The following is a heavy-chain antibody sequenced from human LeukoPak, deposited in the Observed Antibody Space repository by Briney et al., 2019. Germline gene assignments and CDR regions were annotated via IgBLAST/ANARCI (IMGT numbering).Heavy chain of an antibody. CDR1: GYSINSGYY. CDR3: ATVHGYSYGHFDY. J-gene: IGHJ4*02. Sequence: SEPLSLTCAVCGYSINSGYYWGWIRQPSGKGLEWIGSIYHSGSTYYNPSLKSRVTISVDTSKNQFSLKLSSVTAADTAVYYCATVHGYSYGHFDYWGQGTLVTISS. CDR2: IYHSGST. V-gene: IGHV4-38-2*01. D-gene: IGHD5-18*01.